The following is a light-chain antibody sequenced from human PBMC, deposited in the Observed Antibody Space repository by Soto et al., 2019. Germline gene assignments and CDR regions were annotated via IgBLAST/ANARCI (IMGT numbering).Light chain of an antibody. CDR3: EQYNTYSS. CDR2: KAS. J-gene: IGKJ1*01. V-gene: IGKV1-5*03. Sequence: DIQMTQSPSTLSASVGDRVTITCRASQSIGSWLAWYQQKPGKAPKLLLYKASSLESGVPSRFGGSGSGTEFILTISSLQPDDFATYYCEQYNTYSSFGQGTKVVIK. CDR1: QSIGSW.